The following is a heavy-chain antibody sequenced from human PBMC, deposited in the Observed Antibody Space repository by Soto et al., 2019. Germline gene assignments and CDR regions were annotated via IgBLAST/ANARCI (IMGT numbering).Heavy chain of an antibody. J-gene: IGHJ4*02. CDR3: ARDNSYESDY. CDR1: GYTFTSYG. Sequence: QVQLVQSGAEVKKPGASVKVSCKASGYTFTSYGISWGRQVPGKGLEWMGWISAYNGNTNYEQKLQGRVTMTTDTSTKTGYMELRRLRSDDTAVKYCARDNSYESDYWRQGTLVTVSS. D-gene: IGHD5-12*01. CDR2: ISAYNGNT. V-gene: IGHV1-18*01.